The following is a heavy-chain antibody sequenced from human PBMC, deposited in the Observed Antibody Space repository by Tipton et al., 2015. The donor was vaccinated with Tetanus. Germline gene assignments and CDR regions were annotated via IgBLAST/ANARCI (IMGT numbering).Heavy chain of an antibody. V-gene: IGHV3-30*18. CDR2: ISYDGSNK. D-gene: IGHD2-2*01. CDR3: AKAIVVVPVGYGMDV. J-gene: IGHJ6*02. Sequence: SLRLSCAASGFTFSSYGMHWVRQAPGKGLEWVAVISYDGSNKYYADSVKGRFTISRDNSKNTLYLQMNSLRAEDTAVYYCAKAIVVVPVGYGMDVWGQGTTVTVSS. CDR1: GFTFSSYG.